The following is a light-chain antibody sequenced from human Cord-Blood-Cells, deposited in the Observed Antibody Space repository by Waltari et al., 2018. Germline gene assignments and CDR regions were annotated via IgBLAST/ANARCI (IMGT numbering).Light chain of an antibody. J-gene: IGLJ1*01. Sequence: QSALTQPASVSGSPGQSITISCTGTSSDVGGYNYVSWYQQHPGKAPKLMIYEVSNRPSGGSNLFSGSKSGNTASLTISGLQAEDEADYYCSSYTSSSTLVFGTGTKVTVL. CDR3: SSYTSSSTLV. V-gene: IGLV2-14*01. CDR1: SSDVGGYNY. CDR2: EVS.